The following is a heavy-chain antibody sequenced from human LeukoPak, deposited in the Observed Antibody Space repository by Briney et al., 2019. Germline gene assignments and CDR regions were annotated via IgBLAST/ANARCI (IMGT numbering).Heavy chain of an antibody. V-gene: IGHV3-30*04. CDR3: ARDYIQGGYSYGADY. J-gene: IGHJ4*02. D-gene: IGHD5-18*01. Sequence: GGSLRLSCAASGFTFSNYAMHWVRQAPGKGLEWVTAISYDGSNKYYADSVKGRFTISRANSKNTLYLQVNSLRPEDTAVYYCARDYIQGGYSYGADYWGQGTLVTVSS. CDR1: GFTFSNYA. CDR2: ISYDGSNK.